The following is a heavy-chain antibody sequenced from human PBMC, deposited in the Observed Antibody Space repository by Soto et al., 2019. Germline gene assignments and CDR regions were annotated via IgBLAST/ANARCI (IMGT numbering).Heavy chain of an antibody. D-gene: IGHD3-10*01. J-gene: IGHJ4*02. CDR2: ISYDGSNK. CDR3: AKDGSATPGWSPFDY. V-gene: IGHV3-30*18. CDR1: GFTFSSYG. Sequence: AGGSLRLSCAASGFTFSSYGMHWVRQAPGKGLEWVAVISYDGSNKYYADSVKGRFTISRDNSKNTLYLQMNSLRAEDTAVYYCAKDGSATPGWSPFDYWGQGTLVTVSS.